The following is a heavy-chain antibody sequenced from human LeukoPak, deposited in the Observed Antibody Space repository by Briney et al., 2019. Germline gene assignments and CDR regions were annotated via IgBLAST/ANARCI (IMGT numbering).Heavy chain of an antibody. CDR3: ARGNRRVVRGANYYGMDV. Sequence: ASVKVSCKVSGYTLTELSMHWVRQAPGKGLEWMGGFDPEDGETIYAQKFQGRVTMTRNTSISTAYMELSSLRSEDTAVYYCARGNRRVVRGANYYGMDVWGQGTTVTVSS. D-gene: IGHD3-10*01. CDR1: GYTLTELS. CDR2: FDPEDGET. J-gene: IGHJ6*02. V-gene: IGHV1-24*01.